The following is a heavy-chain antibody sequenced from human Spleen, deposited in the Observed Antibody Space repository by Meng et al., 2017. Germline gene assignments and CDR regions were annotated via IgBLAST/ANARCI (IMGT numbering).Heavy chain of an antibody. V-gene: IGHV1-18*01. CDR2: ISTYNGDT. CDR1: GHTFTSYG. D-gene: IGHD2-2*01. CDR3: ARKAGNCISTTCYSLDY. Sequence: ASVKVSCKASGHTFTSYGVTWVRQAPGQGLEWMGWISTYNGDTNYAENLQGRVTMTTDTSTGTAYMELRSLTSDDTAVYFCARKAGNCISTTCYSLDYWGQGTLVTVSS. J-gene: IGHJ4*02.